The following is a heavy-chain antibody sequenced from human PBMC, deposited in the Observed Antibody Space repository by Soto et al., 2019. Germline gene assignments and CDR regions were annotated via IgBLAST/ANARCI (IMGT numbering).Heavy chain of an antibody. CDR1: GYTFTSSE. D-gene: IGHD2-15*01. CDR2: MNPNSGFS. V-gene: IGHV1-8*01. Sequence: QVQLVQSGAEVKKPGASMKISCKASGYTFTSSEINWVRQAPGHGLEWMGSMNPNSGFSASAQKFKGGDPIISDTAINTSYLDPRCLTCVDTAVSSWARANVVAAIDAGILASYYHCLDAWGKGTMIIVSS. CDR3: ARANVVAAIDAGILASYYHCLDA. J-gene: IGHJ6*04.